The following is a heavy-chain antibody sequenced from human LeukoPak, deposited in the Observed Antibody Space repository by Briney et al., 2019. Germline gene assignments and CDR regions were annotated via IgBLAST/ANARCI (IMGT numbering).Heavy chain of an antibody. CDR1: GYSFTSYW. CDR2: IYPGDSGT. D-gene: IGHD3-3*01. J-gene: IGHJ4*02. V-gene: IGHV5-51*01. Sequence: GESLKISCQGSGYSFTSYWIGWVRQMPGKGLEWMGIIYPGDSGTRYSPSFQGQVTISADKSISTAYLQWSSLKASDTAMYYCARLARYYDFWSGYYTGGYYFDYWGQGTLVTVSS. CDR3: ARLARYYDFWSGYYTGGYYFDY.